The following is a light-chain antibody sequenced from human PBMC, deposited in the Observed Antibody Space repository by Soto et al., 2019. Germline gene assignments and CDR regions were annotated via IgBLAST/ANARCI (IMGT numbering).Light chain of an antibody. CDR2: AVT. J-gene: IGLJ3*02. CDR1: SSDVGGYNY. CDR3: SSYTSSGIWV. Sequence: QSALTQPASVSGSSGQSITISCTGTSSDVGGYNYVSWYQQHPGKAPKLLIYAVTNRPSGVSNRFSGSKSGNTASLTISGLQAEDETDYYCSSYTSSGIWVFGGGTKVTAL. V-gene: IGLV2-14*01.